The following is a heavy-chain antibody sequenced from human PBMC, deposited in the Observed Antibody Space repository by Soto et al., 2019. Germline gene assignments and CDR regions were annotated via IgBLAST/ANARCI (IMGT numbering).Heavy chain of an antibody. Sequence: SETLSLTCTVSGGSISSYYWSWIRQPPGKGLEWIGYIYYSGSTNYNPSLKSRVTISVDTSKNQLSLKLSSVTAADTATYYCARYSSGWNNWFDPWGLGTLVTVSS. D-gene: IGHD6-19*01. CDR2: IYYSGST. V-gene: IGHV4-59*01. J-gene: IGHJ5*02. CDR1: GGSISSYY. CDR3: ARYSSGWNNWFDP.